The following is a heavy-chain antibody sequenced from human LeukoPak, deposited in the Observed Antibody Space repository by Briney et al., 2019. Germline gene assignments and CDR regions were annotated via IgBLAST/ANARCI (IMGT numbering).Heavy chain of an antibody. Sequence: PGGSLRLSCTASGFTFGDYAMSWVRQAPGKGLEWVGFIRSKAYGGTTEYAASVKGRFTISRGDSKSIAYLQMNSLKTEDTAVYYCTRGARYCSSTSCYVYWGQGTLVTVSS. CDR1: GFTFGDYA. J-gene: IGHJ4*02. CDR2: IRSKAYGGTT. CDR3: TRGARYCSSTSCYVY. D-gene: IGHD2-2*01. V-gene: IGHV3-49*04.